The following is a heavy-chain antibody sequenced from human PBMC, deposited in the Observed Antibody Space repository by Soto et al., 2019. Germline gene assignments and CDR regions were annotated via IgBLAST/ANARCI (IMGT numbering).Heavy chain of an antibody. V-gene: IGHV4-39*01. Sequence: SETLSLTCTVSGGSISSSNYYWGWIRQPPGKGLEWIGSIYYSGSTYYNPSLKSRVTISVDTSKNQFSLKLRSVTAADTAVYYCARHSGVLSGVLTNPHGDPLSPYYGMDVWGQGTTVTVSS. D-gene: IGHD4-17*01. CDR2: IYYSGST. CDR1: GGSISSSNYY. CDR3: ARHSGVLSGVLTNPHGDPLSPYYGMDV. J-gene: IGHJ6*02.